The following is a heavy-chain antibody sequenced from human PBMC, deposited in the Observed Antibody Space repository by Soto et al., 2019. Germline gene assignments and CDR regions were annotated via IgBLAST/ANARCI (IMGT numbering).Heavy chain of an antibody. Sequence: ASVKVSCKASGYTFTSYGISWVRQAPGQGLEWMGWISAYNGNTNYAQKLQGRVTMTTDTSTSTAYMELRSLRSDDTAVYYCARDRVPGYYDSSGHNWFDPWGQGTLVTVSS. CDR1: GYTFTSYG. CDR2: ISAYNGNT. CDR3: ARDRVPGYYDSSGHNWFDP. J-gene: IGHJ5*02. D-gene: IGHD3-22*01. V-gene: IGHV1-18*01.